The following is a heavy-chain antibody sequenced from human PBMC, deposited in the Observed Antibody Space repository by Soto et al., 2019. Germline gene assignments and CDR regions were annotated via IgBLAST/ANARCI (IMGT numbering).Heavy chain of an antibody. V-gene: IGHV4-34*01. CDR2: INHSGST. D-gene: IGHD3-22*01. Sequence: SETLSLTCAVYGGSFSGYYWSWIRQPPGKGLEWIGEINHSGSTNYNPSLKSRVTISVDTSKNQFSLKLSSVTAADTAVYYCARERRKYYYDSSGYYAKTWYYYGMDVWGQGTTVTVSS. CDR3: ARERRKYYYDSSGYYAKTWYYYGMDV. J-gene: IGHJ6*02. CDR1: GGSFSGYY.